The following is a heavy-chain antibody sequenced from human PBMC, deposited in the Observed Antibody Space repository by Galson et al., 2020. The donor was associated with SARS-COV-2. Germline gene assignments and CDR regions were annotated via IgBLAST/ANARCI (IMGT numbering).Heavy chain of an antibody. Sequence: GESLKISCAASGFSLSNYWMHWVRQAPGKGLVWVSRIKTDGSRVTYADFVKGRFTISRDNAKNTVYLQMTSLRAEDTAMYYCTRVEGYCSSSSCYKDTFDIWGQGTMVTVSS. CDR2: IKTDGSRV. V-gene: IGHV3-74*01. D-gene: IGHD2-2*01. CDR1: GFSLSNYW. J-gene: IGHJ3*02. CDR3: TRVEGYCSSSSCYKDTFDI.